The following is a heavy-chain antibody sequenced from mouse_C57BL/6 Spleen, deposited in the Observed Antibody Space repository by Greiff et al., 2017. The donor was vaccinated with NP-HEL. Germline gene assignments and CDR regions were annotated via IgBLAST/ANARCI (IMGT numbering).Heavy chain of an antibody. CDR3: ARPDYDGAGFAY. CDR1: GYTFTSYW. V-gene: IGHV1-69*01. D-gene: IGHD2-4*01. CDR2: IDPSDSYT. J-gene: IGHJ3*01. Sequence: QVQLKQPGAELVMPGASVKLSCKASGYTFTSYWMHWVKQRPGQGLEWIGEIDPSDSYTNSHQKFKGKSTLTVDKSSSTAYMQLSSLTSEDSAVYYCARPDYDGAGFAYWGKGTLVTVSA.